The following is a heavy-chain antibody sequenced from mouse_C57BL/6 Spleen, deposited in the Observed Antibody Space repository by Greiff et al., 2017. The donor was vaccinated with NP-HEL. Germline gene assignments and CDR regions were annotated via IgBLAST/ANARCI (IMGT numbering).Heavy chain of an antibody. CDR3: VGHYYGSSYAMDY. CDR1: GFSFNTYA. V-gene: IGHV10-1*01. J-gene: IGHJ4*01. D-gene: IGHD1-1*01. CDR2: IRSKSNNYAT. Sequence: DVKLVESGGGLVQPKGSLKLSCAASGFSFNTYAMNWVRQAPGKGLEWVARIRSKSNNYATYYADSVKDRFTISRDDSESMLYLQMNNLKTEDTAMYYCVGHYYGSSYAMDYWGQGTSVTVSS.